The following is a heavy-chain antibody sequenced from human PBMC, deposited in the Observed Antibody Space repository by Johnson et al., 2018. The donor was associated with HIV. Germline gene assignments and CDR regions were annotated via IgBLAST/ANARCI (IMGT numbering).Heavy chain of an antibody. V-gene: IGHV3-30*04. CDR2: ISYDGSDK. J-gene: IGHJ3*02. CDR3: AKASDAFDI. CDR1: GFTFSSYA. Sequence: QVQLVESGGGVVQPGRSLRLSCAASGFTFSSYAMHWVRQAPGKGLEWVAVISYDGSDKYYADSVKGRFTISSDNSKNTLYLQMNSLRAEDTAVYYCAKASDAFDIWGQGTMVTVSS.